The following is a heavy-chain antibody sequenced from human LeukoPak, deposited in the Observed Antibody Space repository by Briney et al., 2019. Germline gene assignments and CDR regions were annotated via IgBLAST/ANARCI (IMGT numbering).Heavy chain of an antibody. V-gene: IGHV4-4*07. CDR3: ARDRRQGSSRGFGWYFDL. CDR1: GGSISSYY. CDR2: IYTSGST. Sequence: PSETLSLTCTVPGGSISSYYWSWIRQPAGKGLEWIGRIYTSGSTNYNPSLKSRVTMSVDTSKNQFSLKLSSVTAADTAVYYCARDRRQGSSRGFGWYFDLWGRGTLVTVSS. J-gene: IGHJ2*01. D-gene: IGHD6-13*01.